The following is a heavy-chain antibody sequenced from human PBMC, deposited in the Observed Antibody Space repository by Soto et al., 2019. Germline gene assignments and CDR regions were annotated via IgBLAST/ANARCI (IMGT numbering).Heavy chain of an antibody. J-gene: IGHJ4*02. V-gene: IGHV1-18*01. D-gene: IGHD1-1*01. CDR3: AGGRYGDY. CDR2: ISAHNGNT. CDR1: GYTFTTYG. Sequence: QVHLVQSGAEVKRPGASVKVSCKGSGYTFTTYGITWVRQAPGQGLEWVGWISAHNGNTNYAQKLQGRVTVTRDTSTSTAYMELRSLRSDATAVYYCAGGRYGDYWGQGALVTVSS.